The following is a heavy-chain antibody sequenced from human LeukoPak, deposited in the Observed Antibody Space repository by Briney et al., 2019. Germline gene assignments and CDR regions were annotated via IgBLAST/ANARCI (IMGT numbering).Heavy chain of an antibody. D-gene: IGHD2-15*01. CDR2: IIPIFGTA. CDR1: GGSFSNYT. Sequence: ASVKVSCKASGGSFSNYTISWLRQTPGQGLEWMGGIIPIFGTANYAQNFQGRVTITADKFTSTAYTELSSLRSEDTAVYYCARLSCSGGTCYSSRGNFDYWGQGTLVTVSS. V-gene: IGHV1-69*06. CDR3: ARLSCSGGTCYSSRGNFDY. J-gene: IGHJ4*02.